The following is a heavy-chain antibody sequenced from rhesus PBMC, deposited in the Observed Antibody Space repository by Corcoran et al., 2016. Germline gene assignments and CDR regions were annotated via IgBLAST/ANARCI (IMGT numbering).Heavy chain of an antibody. CDR3: AREGSSGWFRFDY. J-gene: IGHJ4*01. CDR1: GGTISSGYCY. Sequence: QVQLQESGPGVVKPSETLSLTCAVSGGTISSGYCYWSWIRQPPGKGLEWIGGMYSNREKTNTTTALKSRVTISKDTSKNQFSLKRGSVTATDTAVYYCAREGSSGWFRFDYWGQGVLVTVSS. V-gene: IGHV4S12*01. CDR2: MYSNREKT. D-gene: IGHD6-31*01.